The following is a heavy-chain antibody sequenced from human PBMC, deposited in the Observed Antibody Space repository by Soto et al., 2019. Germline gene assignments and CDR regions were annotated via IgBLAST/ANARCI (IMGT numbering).Heavy chain of an antibody. CDR1: GYTFTSYD. CDR3: ARTLYGDNVDY. J-gene: IGHJ4*02. D-gene: IGHD4-17*01. Sequence: QVQLVQSGAEVKKPGASVKVSCTASGYTFTSYDINWVRLPTGQGLEWMGWRNPNSGNTGYPQKCQGRVTMTRHLSISTAYMELSRLRSEDTAVYYCARTLYGDNVDYWGQGTLVTAS. CDR2: RNPNSGNT. V-gene: IGHV1-8*01.